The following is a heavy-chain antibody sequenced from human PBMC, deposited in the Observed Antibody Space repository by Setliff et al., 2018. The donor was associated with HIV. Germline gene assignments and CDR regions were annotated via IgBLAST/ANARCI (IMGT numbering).Heavy chain of an antibody. J-gene: IGHJ1*01. CDR1: GVSISDHY. CDR2: IYYGGST. CDR3: ATYSSAWFEFFQH. D-gene: IGHD6-19*01. V-gene: IGHV4-59*11. Sequence: KTSETLSLTCSVSGVSISDHYWSWIRQPPGKGLEWIGYIYYGGSTKYNPSLRSRVTISADTSKNQFSLKLTSVTAADTAVYYCATYSSAWFEFFQHWGLGTLVTVS.